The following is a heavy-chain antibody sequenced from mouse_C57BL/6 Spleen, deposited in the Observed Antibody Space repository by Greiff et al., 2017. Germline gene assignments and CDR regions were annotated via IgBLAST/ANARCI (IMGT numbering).Heavy chain of an antibody. D-gene: IGHD1-1*01. CDR1: GYAFSSSW. CDR2: IYPGDGDT. Sequence: VQLQQSGPELVKPGASVKISCKASGYAFSSSWMNWVKQRPGKGLEWIGRIYPGDGDTNSNGKFKGKATLTADKSSSTAYMQLSSLTSEDSAVYFCARAHYYYGSKDYFDYWGQGTTLTVSS. V-gene: IGHV1-82*01. J-gene: IGHJ2*01. CDR3: ARAHYYYGSKDYFDY.